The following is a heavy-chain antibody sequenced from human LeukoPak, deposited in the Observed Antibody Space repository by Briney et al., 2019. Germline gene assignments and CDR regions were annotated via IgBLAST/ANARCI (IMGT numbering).Heavy chain of an antibody. CDR1: GLTFSTYG. CDR3: ASMEIGDSDY. Sequence: GGSLRLSCAASGLTFSTYGMHWVRQAPGKGLEWVAFIRDDGSNEYYADFVKGRFTISRDNSKNTLYLQMNNLRPEDTAVYYCASMEIGDSDYWGQGTLVTVSS. D-gene: IGHD2-21*01. CDR2: IRDDGSNE. V-gene: IGHV3-30*02. J-gene: IGHJ4*02.